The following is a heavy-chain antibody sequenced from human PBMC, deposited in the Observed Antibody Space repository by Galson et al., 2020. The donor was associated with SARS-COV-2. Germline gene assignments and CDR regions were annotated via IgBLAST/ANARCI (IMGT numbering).Heavy chain of an antibody. Sequence: GGSLRLSCAASGFTFDDYAMHWVRQAPGKGLEWVSGISWNSGSIGYADSVKGRSRDNAKNSLYLQMNSLRAEDTALYYCANTRYWGQGTLVTVSS. CDR2: ISWNSGSI. V-gene: IGHV3-9*01. CDR3: ANTRY. J-gene: IGHJ4*02. CDR1: GFTFDDYA.